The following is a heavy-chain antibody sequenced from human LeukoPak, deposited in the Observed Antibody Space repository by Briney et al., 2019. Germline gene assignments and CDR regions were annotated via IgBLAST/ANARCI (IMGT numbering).Heavy chain of an antibody. CDR3: ARYSNIAACFFDY. CDR2: IYYTGST. CDR1: GGSINNFY. D-gene: IGHD6-6*01. V-gene: IGHV4-59*01. Sequence: SSETLSLTCTVSGGSINNFYWSWIRQPPGKGLEWIGWIYYTGSTNYNPSLKSRVTISADTSKNRFSLNLSSVTAADTAVYYCARYSNIAACFFDYWGQGTLVTVSS. J-gene: IGHJ4*02.